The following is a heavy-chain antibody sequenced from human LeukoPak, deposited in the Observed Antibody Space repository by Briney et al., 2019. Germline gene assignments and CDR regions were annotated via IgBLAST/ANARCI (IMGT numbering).Heavy chain of an antibody. Sequence: KASETLSLTCAVSGGSISSRNWWTWVRQPPGKGLEWIGEIYHSGTTNYNPSLKSRVTISVDKSKNQFSLKLISVTAADTAVYYCARGRRFVSRSGWNNWFDPWGQGTLVTVSS. J-gene: IGHJ5*02. CDR3: ARGRRFVSRSGWNNWFDP. V-gene: IGHV4-4*02. CDR2: IYHSGTT. CDR1: GGSISSRNW. D-gene: IGHD6-19*01.